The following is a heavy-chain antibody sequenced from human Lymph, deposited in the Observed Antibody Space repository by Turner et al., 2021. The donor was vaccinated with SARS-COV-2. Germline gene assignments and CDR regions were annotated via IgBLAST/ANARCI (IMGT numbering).Heavy chain of an antibody. CDR2: ISYDGINK. CDR1: GFTFSSYV. D-gene: IGHD1-26*01. Sequence: QVPLVESGGGVVQPGRSLRLSCAASGFTFSSYVMHWVRQAPGKGLEGVAVISYDGINKYYADSVKGRFTISRDNSKNTLYLQTNSLRAEDTAVYYCARLGELLLFGLALDYWGQGTLVTVSS. J-gene: IGHJ4*02. CDR3: ARLGELLLFGLALDY. V-gene: IGHV3-30-3*01.